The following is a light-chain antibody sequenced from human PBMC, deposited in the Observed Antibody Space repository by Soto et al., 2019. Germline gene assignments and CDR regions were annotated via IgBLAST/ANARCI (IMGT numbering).Light chain of an antibody. CDR2: GAS. CDR1: QGISEY. CDR3: HSYNSIPRT. Sequence: DIQMAQSPSSLSASIGDRVTITCRASQGISEYLACYQQRPGNAPNLLIYGASILQSGAPSRFSGSGSGTHFTLPISSLQPEDVATYYCHSYNSIPRTFGQGTTVEIK. V-gene: IGKV1-27*01. J-gene: IGKJ1*01.